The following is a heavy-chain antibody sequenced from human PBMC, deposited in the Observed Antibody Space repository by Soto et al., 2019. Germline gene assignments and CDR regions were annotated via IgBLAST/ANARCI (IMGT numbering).Heavy chain of an antibody. V-gene: IGHV3-48*03. J-gene: IGHJ3*02. D-gene: IGHD3-22*01. CDR2: ISSSGSTI. Sequence: PGGSLRLSCAASGFTFSSYEMNWVRQAPGKGLEWVSYISSSGSTIYYADSVKGRFTISRDNAKNSLYLQMDSLRAEDTAVYYCARVVPNYYDSSGYPSGGFGAFDIWGQGTMVTVSS. CDR3: ARVVPNYYDSSGYPSGGFGAFDI. CDR1: GFTFSSYE.